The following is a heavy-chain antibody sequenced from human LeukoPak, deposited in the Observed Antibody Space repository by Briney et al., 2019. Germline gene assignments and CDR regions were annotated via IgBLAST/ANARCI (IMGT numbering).Heavy chain of an antibody. CDR2: IIPIFGTA. J-gene: IGHJ4*02. CDR3: ARDRDLLAAAGTYYFDY. Sequence: ASVKVSCKASGGTFSSYAISWVRQAPGQGLEWMGGIIPIFGTANYAQKFQGRVTITADESTSTAYMELSSLRSEDTAVYYCARDRDLLAAAGTYYFDYWGQGTLVTVSS. D-gene: IGHD6-13*01. V-gene: IGHV1-69*13. CDR1: GGTFSSYA.